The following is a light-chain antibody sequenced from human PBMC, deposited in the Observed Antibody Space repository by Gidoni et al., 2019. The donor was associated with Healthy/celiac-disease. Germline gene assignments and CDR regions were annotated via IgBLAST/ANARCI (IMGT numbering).Light chain of an antibody. CDR1: QSISSY. Sequence: DIQMTQSPSSLSASVGDRVTITSRASQSISSYLNWYQQKPGKAPKLLIYAASSLQSGVPSRFSGSGSRKDFTITISSLQHEDLATYYCQQSYSTPQTFGQGTKLEIK. J-gene: IGKJ2*01. V-gene: IGKV1-39*01. CDR3: QQSYSTPQT. CDR2: AAS.